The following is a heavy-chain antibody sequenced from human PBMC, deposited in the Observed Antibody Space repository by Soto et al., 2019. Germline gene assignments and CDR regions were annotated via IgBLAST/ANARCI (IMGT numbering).Heavy chain of an antibody. D-gene: IGHD7-27*01. CDR3: AKDLTPTRAGDTTFDY. CDR1: GFTFSSYA. J-gene: IGHJ4*02. CDR2: ISGSGGST. Sequence: GGSLRLSCAASGFTFSSYAMSWVRQAPGKGLEWVSAISGSGGSTYYADSVTGRFTISRDNSKNTLYLQMNSLRAEDTAVYYCAKDLTPTRAGDTTFDYWGQGTLVTVSS. V-gene: IGHV3-23*01.